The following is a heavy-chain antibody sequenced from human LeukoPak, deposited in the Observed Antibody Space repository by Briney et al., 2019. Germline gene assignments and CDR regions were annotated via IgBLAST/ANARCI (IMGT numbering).Heavy chain of an antibody. CDR2: FDPEDGET. CDR1: GYTLTELS. CDR3: ARVRGGEYYYYGMDV. V-gene: IGHV1-24*01. Sequence: ASVKVSCKVSGYTLTELSMHWVRQAPGKGLEWMGGFDPEDGETIYAQKFQGRVTMTRDTSTSTVYVELSSLRSEDTAVYYCARVRGGEYYYYGMDVWGQGTTVTVSS. J-gene: IGHJ6*02. D-gene: IGHD3-16*01.